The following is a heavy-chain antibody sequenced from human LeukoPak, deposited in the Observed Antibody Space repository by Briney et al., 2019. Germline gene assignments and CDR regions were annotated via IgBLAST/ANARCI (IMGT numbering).Heavy chain of an antibody. Sequence: GGSLRLSCAASGFTFSTYSMNWVRQAPGKGLEWVSYISSSSTTIYYADSVKGRSTISRDNAKNSLFLQMNSLRDDDTAVYYCARASFQRWLQLGGDWGQGTLVTVSS. CDR3: ARASFQRWLQLGGD. V-gene: IGHV3-48*02. CDR1: GFTFSTYS. D-gene: IGHD5-24*01. CDR2: ISSSSTTI. J-gene: IGHJ4*02.